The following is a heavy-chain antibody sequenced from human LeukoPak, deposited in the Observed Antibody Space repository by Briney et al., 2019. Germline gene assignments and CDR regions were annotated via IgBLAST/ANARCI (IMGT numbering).Heavy chain of an antibody. CDR1: GFTFSSYG. D-gene: IGHD3-10*01. V-gene: IGHV3-30*02. CDR3: ARGGVDYYGSGTYYLMYYFDY. Sequence: GGSLRLSCAASGFTFSSYGMHWVRQAPGKGLEWVAFIRYDGSNKYYADSVKGRFTISRDNSKNTLYLQMNSLRAEDTAVYFCARGGVDYYGSGTYYLMYYFDYWGQGALVTVSS. CDR2: IRYDGSNK. J-gene: IGHJ4*02.